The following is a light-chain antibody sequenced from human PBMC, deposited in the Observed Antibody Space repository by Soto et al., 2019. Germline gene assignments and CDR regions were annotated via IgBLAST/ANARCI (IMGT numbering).Light chain of an antibody. CDR1: QGIASY. V-gene: IGKV1-39*01. J-gene: IGKJ2*01. Sequence: DIQMTQSPSSLSASVGDRVTITCRASQGIASYLNWYQHKPGKAPKLLIYAATSLQYGVPSRFSGSVSGTDFTLTISSLLPEDFATYYCQQSSTVGQGTKLEIK. CDR3: QQSST. CDR2: AAT.